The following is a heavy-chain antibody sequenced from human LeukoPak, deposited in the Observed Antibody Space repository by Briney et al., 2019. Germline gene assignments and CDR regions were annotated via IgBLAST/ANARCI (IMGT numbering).Heavy chain of an antibody. CDR3: AAISTPTTRRAYHFDS. CDR2: ISAYNGNT. CDR1: GYTFTSYG. Sequence: ASVKVSCKASGYTFTSYGISWVRQAPGQGLEWMGWISAYNGNTNYAQKLQGRVTMTEDTSTDTAYMELSSLTSDDTAVYYCAAISTPTTRRAYHFDSWGQGTLVTVSS. J-gene: IGHJ4*02. V-gene: IGHV1-18*01. D-gene: IGHD5-12*01.